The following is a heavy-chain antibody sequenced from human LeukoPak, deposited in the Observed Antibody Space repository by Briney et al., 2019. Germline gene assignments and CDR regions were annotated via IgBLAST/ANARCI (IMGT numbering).Heavy chain of an antibody. CDR1: GYTFTSTD. CDR2: MNPSSGNT. V-gene: IGHV1-8*01. CDR3: ARGNDIVLMVYATLGY. Sequence: ASVKVSCKASGYTFTSTDINWVRQATGQGLEWMGWMNPSSGNTGYAQHFQGRLTMTRDTSISTAYMELSRLRSDDTAVYYCARGNDIVLMVYATLGYWGQGTLVTVSS. D-gene: IGHD2-8*01. J-gene: IGHJ4*02.